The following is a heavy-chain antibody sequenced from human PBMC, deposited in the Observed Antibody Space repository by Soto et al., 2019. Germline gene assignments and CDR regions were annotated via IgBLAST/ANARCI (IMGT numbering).Heavy chain of an antibody. Sequence: SGPTLVNPTQTPTLTCTFSGFSLSTSGVGVGWIRQPPGKALEWLALIYWNDDKRYSPSLKSRLTITKDTSKNQVVLTMTNMDPVDTATYYCARHVRIVAGTLVAAFDIWGQGTMVTVSS. V-gene: IGHV2-5*01. D-gene: IGHD6-19*01. CDR2: IYWNDDK. CDR1: GFSLSTSGVG. J-gene: IGHJ3*02. CDR3: ARHVRIVAGTLVAAFDI.